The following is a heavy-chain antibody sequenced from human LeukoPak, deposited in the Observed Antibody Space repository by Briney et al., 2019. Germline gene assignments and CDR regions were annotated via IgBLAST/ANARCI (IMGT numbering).Heavy chain of an antibody. CDR1: GYTFIDYY. D-gene: IGHD1-26*01. CDR2: ISPNSGGT. CDR3: ARGGGRYTVDY. J-gene: IGHJ4*02. V-gene: IGHV1-2*02. Sequence: ASVKVSCKASGYTFIDYYMHWVRQAPGQGLEWIGWISPNSGGTKYVQKFQGRVTMTRDTSITTVYMELSGLSFDDTAVYYCARGGGRYTVDYWGQGTLVIVSS.